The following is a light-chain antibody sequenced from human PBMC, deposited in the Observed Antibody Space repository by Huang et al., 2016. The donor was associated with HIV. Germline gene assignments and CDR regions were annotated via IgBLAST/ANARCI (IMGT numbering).Light chain of an antibody. J-gene: IGKJ5*01. CDR2: WGS. CDR3: QQYYQNPQT. Sequence: DIVMTQSPDSLSVSPGERATIDCKSSQSLLYRLNNKNYLPWCQQKPGRPPKLPLYWGSTRESGIPERFSGSGSGTDFTLTINNLQPEDVATYYCQQYYQNPQTFGQGT. CDR1: QSLLYRLNNKNY. V-gene: IGKV4-1*01.